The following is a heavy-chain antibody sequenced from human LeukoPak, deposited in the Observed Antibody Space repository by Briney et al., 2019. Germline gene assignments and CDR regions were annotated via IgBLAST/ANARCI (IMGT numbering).Heavy chain of an antibody. V-gene: IGHV3-11*04. CDR2: ISSSGSTI. D-gene: IGHD3-3*01. J-gene: IGHJ6*03. CDR1: GSTFSDYY. Sequence: GGSLRLSCAASGSTFSDYYMSWIRQAPGKGLEWVSYISSSGSTIYYADSVKGRFTISRDNAKNSLYLQMNSLRAEDTAVYYCARDGLYYDFWSGPNHSPRHMDVWGKGTTVTVSS. CDR3: ARDGLYYDFWSGPNHSPRHMDV.